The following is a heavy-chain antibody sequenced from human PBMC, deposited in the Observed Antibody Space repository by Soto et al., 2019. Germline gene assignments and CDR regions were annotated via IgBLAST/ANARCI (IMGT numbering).Heavy chain of an antibody. CDR2: IIPIFGTA. V-gene: IGHV1-69*06. Sequence: SVKVSCKASGGTFSIYAISWVRQAPGQGLEWMGGIIPIFGTANYAQKFQGRVTITADKSTSTAYMELSSLRSEDTAVYYCASTLYYHDSSGYDPFDYWGQGTLVTVS. CDR3: ASTLYYHDSSGYDPFDY. D-gene: IGHD3-22*01. J-gene: IGHJ4*02. CDR1: GGTFSIYA.